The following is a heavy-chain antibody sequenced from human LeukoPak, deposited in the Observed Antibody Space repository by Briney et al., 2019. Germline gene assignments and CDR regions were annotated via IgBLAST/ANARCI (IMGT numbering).Heavy chain of an antibody. CDR2: MNPNSGNT. CDR3: ARGFGLSNYYDILTGYPVDY. CDR1: GYTFTSYD. Sequence: ASVKVSCKASGYTFTSYDINWVRQATGQGLEWMGWMNPNSGNTGYAQKFQGRVTITRNTSISTAYMELSSLRSEDTAVYYCARGFGLSNYYDILTGYPVDYWGQGTLVTVSS. V-gene: IGHV1-8*03. D-gene: IGHD3-9*01. J-gene: IGHJ4*02.